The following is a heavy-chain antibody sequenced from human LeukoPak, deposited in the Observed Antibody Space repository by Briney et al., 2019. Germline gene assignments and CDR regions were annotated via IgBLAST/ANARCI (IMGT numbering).Heavy chain of an antibody. Sequence: GGSLRLSCAASGFTFSDSYMSWIRDAAGKGLGWVSYITSSSSYTNYADSPKGRFTISRDNAKNSLYLQMNSLRADDTAVYYCARGTRSGDFWGQGTLVAVSS. J-gene: IGHJ4*02. V-gene: IGHV3-11*05. CDR1: GFTFSDSY. CDR2: ITSSSSYT. CDR3: ARGTRSGDF.